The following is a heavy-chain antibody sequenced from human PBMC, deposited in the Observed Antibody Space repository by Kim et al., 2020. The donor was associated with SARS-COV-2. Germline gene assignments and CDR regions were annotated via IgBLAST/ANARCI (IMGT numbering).Heavy chain of an antibody. J-gene: IGHJ4*02. V-gene: IGHV3-30-3*01. CDR3: ARDLRSHLYSSSWYVDY. D-gene: IGHD6-13*01. CDR2: ISYDGSNK. Sequence: GGSLRLSCAASGFTFSSYAMHWVRQAPGKGLEWVAVISYDGSNKYYADSVKGRFTISRDNSKNTLYLQMNSLRAEDTAVYYCARDLRSHLYSSSWYVDYWGQGTLVTVSS. CDR1: GFTFSSYA.